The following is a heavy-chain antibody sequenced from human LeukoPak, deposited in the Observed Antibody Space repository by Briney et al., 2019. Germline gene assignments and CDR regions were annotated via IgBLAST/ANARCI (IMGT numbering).Heavy chain of an antibody. CDR2: IYYSGST. Sequence: SETLSLTCTVSGGSISSYYWSWIRQPPGKGLEWIGYIYYSGSTNYNPSLKSRVTISVDTSKNQFSLKLSSVTAADTAVYYCARTYSGSYFYYYYGMDVWGQGTTVTVSS. D-gene: IGHD1-26*01. V-gene: IGHV4-59*12. J-gene: IGHJ6*02. CDR1: GGSISSYY. CDR3: ARTYSGSYFYYYYGMDV.